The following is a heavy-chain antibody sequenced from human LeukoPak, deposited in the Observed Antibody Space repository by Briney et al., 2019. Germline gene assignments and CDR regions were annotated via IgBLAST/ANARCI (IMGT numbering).Heavy chain of an antibody. V-gene: IGHV4-4*07. CDR2: IYTSGST. CDR3: ARDRMYCTNGVCRPIYWYFDL. Sequence: SETLSLTCTVSGGSISSYYWSGIRQPAGKGLEWIGRIYTSGSTNYNPSLKSRVTMSVDTSKNQFSLKLSSVTAADTAVYYCARDRMYCTNGVCRPIYWYFDLWGRGTLVTVSS. J-gene: IGHJ2*01. D-gene: IGHD2-8*01. CDR1: GGSISSYY.